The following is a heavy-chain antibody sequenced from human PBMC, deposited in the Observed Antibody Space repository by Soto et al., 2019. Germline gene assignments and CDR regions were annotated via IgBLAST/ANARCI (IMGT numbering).Heavy chain of an antibody. CDR3: AIAVMGTSPSRTPWQNNWFDP. CDR1: GYTFTSYG. J-gene: IGHJ5*02. D-gene: IGHD3-16*01. CDR2: ISAYNGNT. V-gene: IGHV1-18*01. Sequence: QVQLVQSGAEVKKPGASVKVSCKASGYTFTSYGISWVRQAPGQGLEWMGWISAYNGNTNYAQKLQGRVTMTTDTSTSTAYMELRSLRSDDTAVYYCAIAVMGTSPSRTPWQNNWFDPWGQGTLVTVSS.